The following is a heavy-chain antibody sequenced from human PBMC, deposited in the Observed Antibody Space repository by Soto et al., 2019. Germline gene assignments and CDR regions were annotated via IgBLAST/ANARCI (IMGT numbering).Heavy chain of an antibody. J-gene: IGHJ6*02. CDR3: ARSGGALVGAPVPVYYYYGMDV. CDR1: GCSISSYY. D-gene: IGHD1-26*01. CDR2: IYYSGST. V-gene: IGHV4-59*01. Sequence: PSETLSLTCSVSGCSISSYYWSWIRQPPGKGLEWIGYIYYSGSTNYNPSLKSRVTISVDTSKNQFSLKLSSVTAADTAVYYCARSGGALVGAPVPVYYYYGMDVWGQGTTVTVSS.